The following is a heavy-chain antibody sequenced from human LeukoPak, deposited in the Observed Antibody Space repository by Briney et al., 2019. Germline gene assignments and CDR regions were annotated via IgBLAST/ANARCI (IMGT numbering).Heavy chain of an antibody. CDR2: FDTEDGET. J-gene: IGHJ5*02. V-gene: IGHV1-24*01. Sequence: ASVTVSCKVSGYTLTELSMHWVRQAPGKGLEWMGGFDTEDGETIYAQKFQGRVTMTEDTSTDTAYMELSSLRSEDTAVYYCATVVPAAIYWFDPWGQGTLVTVSS. D-gene: IGHD2-2*01. CDR1: GYTLTELS. CDR3: ATVVPAAIYWFDP.